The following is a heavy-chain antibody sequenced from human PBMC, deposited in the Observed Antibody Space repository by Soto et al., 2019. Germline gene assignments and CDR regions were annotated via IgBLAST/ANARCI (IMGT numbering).Heavy chain of an antibody. CDR3: TGAYYGSGSYYNYYYGMDV. CDR1: GGSISSGY. D-gene: IGHD3-10*01. CDR2: IYLGGSI. J-gene: IGHJ6*02. V-gene: IGHV4-59*01. Sequence: SETLSLTCSVSGGSISSGYWTWIRHPPGKGLKWIGYIYLGGSINYNPSLKSRVIISVDTAKNQFSLSLSSVAAADTAVYYCTGAYYGSGSYYNYYYGMDVWGQGTTVTVSS.